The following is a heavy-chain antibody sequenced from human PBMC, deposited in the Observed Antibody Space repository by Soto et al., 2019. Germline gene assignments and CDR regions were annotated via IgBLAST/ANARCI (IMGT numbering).Heavy chain of an antibody. CDR1: GFTFSSYA. J-gene: IGHJ4*02. CDR3: ARRGSGSYYDY. D-gene: IGHD1-26*01. CDR2: ISGSGGST. Sequence: EVQLLESGGGLVQPGGSLRLSCAASGFTFSSYAMRWVRQAPGKGLEWVSAISGSGGSTYYADSVKGRFTISRDNSKNTLYLQMNSLRAEDAAVYYCARRGSGSYYDYWGQGTLVTVSS. V-gene: IGHV3-23*01.